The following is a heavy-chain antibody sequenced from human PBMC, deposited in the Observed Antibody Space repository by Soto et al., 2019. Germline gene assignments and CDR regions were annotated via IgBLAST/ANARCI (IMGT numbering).Heavy chain of an antibody. Sequence: HPGGSLRLSCAASGFTFSSYAMSWVRQAPGKGLEWVSAISGSGGSTYYADSVKGRFTISRDNSKNTLYLQMNSLRAEDTAVYYCAKDSGRYDFWSGYYYNNWFDPWGQGTLVTVSS. CDR1: GFTFSSYA. J-gene: IGHJ5*02. V-gene: IGHV3-23*01. CDR2: ISGSGGST. D-gene: IGHD3-3*01. CDR3: AKDSGRYDFWSGYYYNNWFDP.